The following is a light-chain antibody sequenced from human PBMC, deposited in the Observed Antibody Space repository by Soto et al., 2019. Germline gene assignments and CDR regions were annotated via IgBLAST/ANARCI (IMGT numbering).Light chain of an antibody. J-gene: IGLJ1*01. CDR1: SSDVGGYNS. V-gene: IGLV2-14*01. CDR3: SSYTSSSTLYV. Sequence: QSVLTQPASVSGSPGQSITISCTGTSSDVGGYNSVSWYQHHPGKAPKLMIYEVSNRPSGVSNRFSGSKSGNTASPTISGLQAEDEADYYCSSYTSSSTLYVFGTGTKVTVL. CDR2: EVS.